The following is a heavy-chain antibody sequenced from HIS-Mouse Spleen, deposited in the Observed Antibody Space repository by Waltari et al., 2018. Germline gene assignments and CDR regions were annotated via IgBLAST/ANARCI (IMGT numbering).Heavy chain of an antibody. CDR1: GGSFSGYY. J-gene: IGHJ4*02. CDR2: INHSGST. V-gene: IGHV4-34*01. CDR3: ARDLSSSSGVDY. Sequence: QVQLQQWGAGLLKPSETLSLTCAVHGGSFSGYYWSWIRQPPGKGLEWIGEINHSGSTNYNPSLKSRVTISVDTSKNQFSLKLSSVTAADTAVYYCARDLSSSSGVDYWGQGTLVTVSS. D-gene: IGHD6-6*01.